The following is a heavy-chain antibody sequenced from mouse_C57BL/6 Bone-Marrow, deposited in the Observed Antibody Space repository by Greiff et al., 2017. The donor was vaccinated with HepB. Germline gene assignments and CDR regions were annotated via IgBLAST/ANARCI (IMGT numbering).Heavy chain of an antibody. V-gene: IGHV1-15*01. D-gene: IGHD1-1*01. CDR3: ARRNYYGSSRYYFDY. J-gene: IGHJ2*01. CDR2: IDPETGGT. CDR1: GYTFTDYE. Sequence: VQLQESGAELVRPGASVTLSCKASGYTFTDYEMHWVKQTPVHGLEWIGAIDPETGGTAYNQKFKGKAILTADKSSSTAYMELRSLTSEDSAVYFCARRNYYGSSRYYFDYWGQGTTLTVSS.